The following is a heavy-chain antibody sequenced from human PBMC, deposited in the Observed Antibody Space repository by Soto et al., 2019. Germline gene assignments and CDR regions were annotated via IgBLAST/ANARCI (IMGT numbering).Heavy chain of an antibody. D-gene: IGHD5-18*01. CDR2: IYSSGST. V-gene: IGHV4-59*01. J-gene: IGHJ4*02. CDR1: GSSISNYY. Sequence: SETLSLTCTVSGSSISNYYWNWIRQSPGKGLEWIGYIYSSGSTHYNPSLQNRVTISIDTSKNQVSLKLNSVTAADTAVYYCARDHPHSYGVYYFDYWGQGT. CDR3: ARDHPHSYGVYYFDY.